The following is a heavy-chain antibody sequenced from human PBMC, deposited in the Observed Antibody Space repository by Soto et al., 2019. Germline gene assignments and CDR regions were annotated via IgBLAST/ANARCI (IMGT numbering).Heavy chain of an antibody. CDR3: AKGPPVGANSWYFDP. V-gene: IGHV3-23*01. CDR2: ISGSGGST. Sequence: GSLRLSCEAFGFNFSNYGLTWVRQAPGKGLEWVSVISGSGGSTYYADCGKGRFTISRDNSGNTLDLQMNSLRAEDTALYYCAKGPPVGANSWYFDPWGQGTLVTVSS. D-gene: IGHD1-26*01. CDR1: GFNFSNYG. J-gene: IGHJ5*02.